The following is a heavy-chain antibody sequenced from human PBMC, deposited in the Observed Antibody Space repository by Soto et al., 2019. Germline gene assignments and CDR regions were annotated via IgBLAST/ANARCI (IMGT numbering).Heavy chain of an antibody. CDR2: VFHTGTT. CDR1: VGSISFRNW. J-gene: IGHJ4*02. V-gene: IGHV4-4*02. Sequence: SETLSLTCAISVGSISFRNWWSWFRQPPVKGLEWVGQVFHTGTTYYNPSLKSRLTISVDKSTNQFSLHLSSVTAADTAVYFCARTYCSNTVCPHDFWGQGTMVTVSS. D-gene: IGHD2-2*01. CDR3: ARTYCSNTVCPHDF.